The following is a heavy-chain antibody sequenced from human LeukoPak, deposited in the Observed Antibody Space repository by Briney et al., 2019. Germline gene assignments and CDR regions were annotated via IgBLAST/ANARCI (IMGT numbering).Heavy chain of an antibody. V-gene: IGHV3-30*04. Sequence: GRSLRLSCAASGITLTGYAMNWVRQAPGKGLEWVAVIAYDDSNRYYAESVKGRFTISRDDSKNTVYLQMNSLRPEDTAVYYCARGAAAAGGHWFDPWGQGTLVTVSS. D-gene: IGHD6-13*01. CDR2: IAYDDSNR. J-gene: IGHJ5*02. CDR1: GITLTGYA. CDR3: ARGAAAAGGHWFDP.